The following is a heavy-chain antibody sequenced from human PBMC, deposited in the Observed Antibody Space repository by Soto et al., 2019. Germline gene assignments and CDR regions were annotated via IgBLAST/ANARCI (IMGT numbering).Heavy chain of an antibody. CDR1: GGTFSSYA. D-gene: IGHD3-10*01. CDR2: IIPIFGTA. Sequence: SVKVSCKASGGTFSSYAISWVRQAPGQGLEWMGGIIPIFGTANYAQKFQGRVTITADESTSTAYMELSSLGSEDTAVYYCARVNSVYGSGSRPYYYYGMDVWGQGTTVTVSS. J-gene: IGHJ6*02. CDR3: ARVNSVYGSGSRPYYYYGMDV. V-gene: IGHV1-69*13.